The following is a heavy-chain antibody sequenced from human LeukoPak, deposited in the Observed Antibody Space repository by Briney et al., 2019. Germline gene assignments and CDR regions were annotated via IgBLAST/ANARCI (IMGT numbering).Heavy chain of an antibody. CDR3: ARERYSSGWYYFDY. V-gene: IGHV1-18*01. CDR1: GYTFTSYG. Sequence: ASVKVSCKASGYTFTSYGIRWVRQAPGQGLEWMGWISAYNGNTNYAQKLQGRVTMTTDTSTSTAYMELRSLRSDDTAVYYCARERYSSGWYYFDYWGQGTLVTVSS. D-gene: IGHD6-19*01. CDR2: ISAYNGNT. J-gene: IGHJ4*02.